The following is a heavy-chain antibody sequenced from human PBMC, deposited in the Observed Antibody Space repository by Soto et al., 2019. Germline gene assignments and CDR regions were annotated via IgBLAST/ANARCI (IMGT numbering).Heavy chain of an antibody. Sequence: PSETLSLTCAVYGGSFSGYYWSWIRQPPGKGLEWIGEINHSGSTNYNPSLKSRVTISVDTSKNQFSLKLSSVTAADTAVYYCARVGSSSSRFDYWGQGTLVTVS. CDR3: ARVGSSSSRFDY. V-gene: IGHV4-34*01. CDR1: GGSFSGYY. J-gene: IGHJ4*02. D-gene: IGHD6-6*01. CDR2: INHSGST.